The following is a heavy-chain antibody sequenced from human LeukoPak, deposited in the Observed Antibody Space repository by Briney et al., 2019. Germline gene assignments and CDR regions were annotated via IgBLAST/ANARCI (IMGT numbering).Heavy chain of an antibody. V-gene: IGHV4-61*01. CDR1: GGSVSSGSYY. D-gene: IGHD3-10*01. CDR2: IYYSGNT. J-gene: IGHJ6*02. CDR3: ASLRFSMVRGVTHYYYGMDV. Sequence: PSETLSLTCTVSGGSVSSGSYYWSWIRQPPGNGLECIGYIYYSGNTNSNPSLKSRVTISVDTSKNQFSLKLSSVTAADTAVYYCASLRFSMVRGVTHYYYGMDVWGQGTTVTVSS.